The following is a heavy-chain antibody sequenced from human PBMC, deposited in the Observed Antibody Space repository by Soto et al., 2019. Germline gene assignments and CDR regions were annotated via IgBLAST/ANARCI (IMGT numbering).Heavy chain of an antibody. Sequence: ASVKVSCKASGYTFTSYAMHWVRQAPGQRLEWMGWINAGNGNTGYAQKFQGRVTMTRNTSISTAYMELSSLRSEDTAVYYCARGVTENYYYYYMDVWGKGTTVTVSS. J-gene: IGHJ6*03. CDR1: GYTFTSYA. D-gene: IGHD5-18*01. CDR3: ARGVTENYYYYYMDV. CDR2: INAGNGNT. V-gene: IGHV1-3*01.